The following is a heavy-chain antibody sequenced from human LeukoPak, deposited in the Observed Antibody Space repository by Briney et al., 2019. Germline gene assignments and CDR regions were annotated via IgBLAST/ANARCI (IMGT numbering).Heavy chain of an antibody. CDR2: IYYSGST. J-gene: IGHJ3*02. D-gene: IGHD3-10*01. Sequence: SETLSLTCTVSGYSISSGYYWGWIRQPPGKGLEWIGYIYYSGSTNYNPSLKSRVTISVDTSKNQFSLKLSSVTAADTAVYYCARATPGDDSGSYYGVRWAFDIWGQGTMVTVSS. CDR3: ARATPGDDSGSYYGVRWAFDI. CDR1: GYSISSGYY. V-gene: IGHV4-61*01.